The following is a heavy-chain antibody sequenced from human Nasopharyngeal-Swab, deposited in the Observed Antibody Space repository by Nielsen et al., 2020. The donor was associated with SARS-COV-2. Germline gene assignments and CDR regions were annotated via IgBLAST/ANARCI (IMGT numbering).Heavy chain of an antibody. CDR3: ARGTAVAGILYYFDY. Sequence: SLNTSCAAPGFTFSSYDMHLVRQATGKGLEWVSAIGTAGDTYYPGSVNGRFTISRENAKNSLYLQMNSLRAGDTAVYYCARGTAVAGILYYFDYWGQGTLVTVSS. D-gene: IGHD6-19*01. J-gene: IGHJ4*02. CDR1: GFTFSSYD. CDR2: IGTAGDT. V-gene: IGHV3-13*01.